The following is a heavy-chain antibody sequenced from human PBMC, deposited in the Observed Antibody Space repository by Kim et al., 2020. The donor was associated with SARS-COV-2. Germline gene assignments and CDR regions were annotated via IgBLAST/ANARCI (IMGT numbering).Heavy chain of an antibody. V-gene: IGHV4-34*01. CDR1: GGSFSGYY. CDR2: INHSGST. Sequence: SETLSLTCAVYGGSFSGYYWSWIRQPPGKGLEWIGEINHSGSTNYNPSLKSRVTISVDTSKNQFSLKLSSVTAADTAVYYCARVLRSSSGWMDYWGQGTLVTVSS. J-gene: IGHJ4*02. D-gene: IGHD6-19*01. CDR3: ARVLRSSSGWMDY.